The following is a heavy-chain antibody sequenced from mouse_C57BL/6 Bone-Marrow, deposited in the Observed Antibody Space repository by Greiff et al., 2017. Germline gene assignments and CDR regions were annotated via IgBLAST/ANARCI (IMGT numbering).Heavy chain of an antibody. CDR1: GYAFSSSW. V-gene: IGHV1-82*01. J-gene: IGHJ4*01. CDR3: ARLLLTYDWAMDY. Sequence: VKLVESGPELVKPGASVKISCKASGYAFSSSWMNWVKQRPGQGLEWIGRIYPGDGDTNYNGKFKGKATLTADKSSSTAYMQLSSLTSEDSAVYCCARLLLTYDWAMDYWGQGTSVTGSS. D-gene: IGHD2-12*01. CDR2: IYPGDGDT.